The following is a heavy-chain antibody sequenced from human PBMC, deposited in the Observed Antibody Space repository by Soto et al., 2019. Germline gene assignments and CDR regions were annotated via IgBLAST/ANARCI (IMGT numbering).Heavy chain of an antibody. Sequence: QAQLVESRGGVVQPGRSLRLSCAASGFAVSSYGMHWVRQAPGTGLEWVAVISYDGSLQHYADSVKGRFTISRDNSKNMVLLQMSSLRAEDTAVYYCVSDRGYGHASVPYSWGQGTLVSVSS. D-gene: IGHD5-18*01. V-gene: IGHV3-30*03. CDR3: VSDRGYGHASVPYS. CDR1: GFAVSSYG. CDR2: ISYDGSLQ. J-gene: IGHJ4*02.